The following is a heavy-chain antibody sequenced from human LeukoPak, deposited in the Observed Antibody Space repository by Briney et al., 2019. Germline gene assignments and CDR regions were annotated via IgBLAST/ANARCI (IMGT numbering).Heavy chain of an antibody. CDR1: GGSMNSTSYY. CDR3: ARLGYSTGWYNS. J-gene: IGHJ5*01. CDR2: IYYSGTT. V-gene: IGHV4-39*01. Sequence: PSETLSLTCTVSGGSMNSTSYYWGWIRQPPGNGPDWIANIYYSGTTYYNPSLKSRVTITVDMSKNQFSLILRAVTAADTAVYYCARLGYSTGWYNSWGQGTLVTVSS. D-gene: IGHD6-25*01.